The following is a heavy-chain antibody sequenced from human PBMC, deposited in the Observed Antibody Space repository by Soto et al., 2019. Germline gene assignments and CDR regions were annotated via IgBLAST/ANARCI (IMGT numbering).Heavy chain of an antibody. J-gene: IGHJ4*02. V-gene: IGHV1-69*01. Sequence: QVQRVQSGAEVKKPGSSVKASCKASGGTFGSYAFSWVRQAPGQGLEWMGGIIPVSGAAHYAQQFQGRVTITADESTSTAYMELSSLSSQDTAVYYCATALGCRSTSCTLDYWGQGTRVIVSS. CDR1: GGTFGSYA. D-gene: IGHD2-2*01. CDR2: IIPVSGAA. CDR3: ATALGCRSTSCTLDY.